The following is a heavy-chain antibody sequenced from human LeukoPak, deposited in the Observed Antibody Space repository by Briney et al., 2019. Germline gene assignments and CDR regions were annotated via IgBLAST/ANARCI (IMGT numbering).Heavy chain of an antibody. J-gene: IGHJ3*02. D-gene: IGHD2-2*01. Sequence: SETLSLTCTVSGGSISSGGYYWSWIRQPPGKGLEWIGYIYHSGSTYYNPSLKSRVTISVDRSKNQSSLKLSSVTAADTAVYYCAREKVPAATYAFDIWGQGTMVTVSS. CDR1: GGSISSGGYY. V-gene: IGHV4-30-2*01. CDR3: AREKVPAATYAFDI. CDR2: IYHSGST.